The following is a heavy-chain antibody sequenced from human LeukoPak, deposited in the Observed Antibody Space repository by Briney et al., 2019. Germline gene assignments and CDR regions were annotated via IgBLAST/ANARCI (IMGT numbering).Heavy chain of an antibody. D-gene: IGHD2-2*02. CDR2: VYTNGST. V-gene: IGHV4-61*02. CDR1: GGSISSGSYY. Sequence: SETLSLTCTVSGGSISSGSYYWSWIRQPAGKGLEWIGRVYTNGSTNYNPSLKSRVTISVDTSKSQFSLKLTSVTAADTAVYYCAREIPAAIWGYYSMDVWGKGTTVTLSS. CDR3: AREIPAAIWGYYSMDV. J-gene: IGHJ6*03.